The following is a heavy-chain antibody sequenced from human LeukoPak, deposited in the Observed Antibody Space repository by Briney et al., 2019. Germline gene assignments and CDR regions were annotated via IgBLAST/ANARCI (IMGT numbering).Heavy chain of an antibody. CDR2: INPNSGGT. CDR1: GYTFTGYY. CDR3: ARDRGGTAAAAVYYFDY. Sequence: ASVKVSCKASGYTFTGYYMHWVRQAPGQGLEWMGWINPNSGGTNYAQKFQGWVTMTRDASISTAYMELSRLRSDDTAVYYCARDRGGTAAAAVYYFDYWGQGTLVTASS. D-gene: IGHD6-13*01. V-gene: IGHV1-2*04. J-gene: IGHJ4*02.